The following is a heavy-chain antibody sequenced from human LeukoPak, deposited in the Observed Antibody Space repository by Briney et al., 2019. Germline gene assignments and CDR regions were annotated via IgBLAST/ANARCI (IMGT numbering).Heavy chain of an antibody. CDR1: GFTFTNFW. V-gene: IGHV3-7*01. D-gene: IGHD4-11*01. CDR3: AGRDSARNPWAY. Sequence: GGPLRLSCAASGFTFTNFWMNWIRRAPGRGLEWVANIRPDGSEQFYVDSVKGRFTISRDKDKNSVYLQMNRLRADDTAVYYCAGRDSARNPWAYWGQGTLVTVS. J-gene: IGHJ4*02. CDR2: IRPDGSEQ.